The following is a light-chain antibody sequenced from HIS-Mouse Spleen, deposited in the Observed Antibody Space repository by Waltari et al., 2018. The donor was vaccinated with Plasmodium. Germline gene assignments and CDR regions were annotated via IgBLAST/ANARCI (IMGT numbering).Light chain of an antibody. J-gene: IGLJ3*02. CDR2: EAS. CDR1: ALPKKY. V-gene: IGLV3-10*01. CDR3: YSTDSSGNHRV. Sequence: SYELTQPPSVSVSPGQTARHTYPEAALPKKYANWYQQKTGPAPVLVIYEASNRPSGIPERFSGSSSGTMATLTISGAQVEDEADYYCYSTDSSGNHRVFGGGTKLTVL.